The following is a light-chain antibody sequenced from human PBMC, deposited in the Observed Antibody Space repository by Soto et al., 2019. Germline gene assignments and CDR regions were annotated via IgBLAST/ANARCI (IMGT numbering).Light chain of an antibody. V-gene: IGKV1-27*01. CDR1: QGISSW. CDR3: QKYNSAPFT. CDR2: GAS. Sequence: DIQMTQSQSSVTAYVGDRVTITFRASQGISSWLAWYQQKPGKIPKLLIYGASTFQSGVPSRFSGSGSGTHFTLTISSLQPEDIATYYCQKYNSAPFTFGPGTKVDIK. J-gene: IGKJ3*01.